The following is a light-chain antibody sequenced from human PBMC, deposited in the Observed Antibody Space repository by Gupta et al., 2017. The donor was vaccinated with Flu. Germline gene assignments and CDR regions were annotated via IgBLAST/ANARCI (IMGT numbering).Light chain of an antibody. J-gene: IGKJ2*01. CDR2: GAS. CDR3: QHYGTSPT. Sequence: TLSCRASQSVASYLAWYQQKTGQAPRLLIYGASSRATGIPDRFSGSGSGTDFSLTISRLEPEDFAVYYCQHYGTSPTFGQGTKLEIK. V-gene: IGKV3-20*01. CDR1: QSVASY.